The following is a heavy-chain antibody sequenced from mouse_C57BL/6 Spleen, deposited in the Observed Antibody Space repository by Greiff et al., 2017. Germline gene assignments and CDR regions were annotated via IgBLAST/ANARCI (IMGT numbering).Heavy chain of an antibody. CDR1: GYSITSGYY. D-gene: IGHD2-5*01. CDR2: ISYDGSN. CDR3: ARERAYYSNYIYAMDY. V-gene: IGHV3-6*01. Sequence: VQLQQSGPGLVKPSQSLSLTCSVTGYSITSGYYWNWIRQFPGNKLEWMGYISYDGSNNYNPSLKNRISITRDTSKNQFFLKLNSVTTEDTATYYCARERAYYSNYIYAMDYWGQGTSVTVSS. J-gene: IGHJ4*01.